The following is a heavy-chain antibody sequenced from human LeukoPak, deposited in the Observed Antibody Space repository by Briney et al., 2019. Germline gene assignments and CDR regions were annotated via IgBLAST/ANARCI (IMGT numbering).Heavy chain of an antibody. J-gene: IGHJ4*02. Sequence: GGSLRLSCAASGFTFSSYGMHWVRQAPGKGLEWVAVISYDGSNKYYADSVKGRFTISRDNSKNTLYPQMNSLRAEDTAVYYCARGRGYSYGFRDYFDYWGQGTLVTVSS. D-gene: IGHD5-18*01. CDR1: GFTFSSYG. CDR3: ARGRGYSYGFRDYFDY. CDR2: ISYDGSNK. V-gene: IGHV3-30*03.